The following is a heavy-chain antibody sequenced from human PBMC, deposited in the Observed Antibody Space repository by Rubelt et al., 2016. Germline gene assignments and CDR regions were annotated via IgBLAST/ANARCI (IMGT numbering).Heavy chain of an antibody. V-gene: IGHV4-59*08. D-gene: IGHD5-18*01. Sequence: QVQLQESGPGLVKPSETLSLTCTVSGGSISSYYWSWIRQPPGKGLEWIGYIYYSGSTNYNPSLNGCVTKSVDTAMNQVSRKLRSVTAADTAVYYWARLPCLRGYSDGGGWFDPWGQGTLVTVSS. J-gene: IGHJ5*02. CDR3: ARLPCLRGYSDGGGWFDP. CDR2: IYYSGST. CDR1: GGSISSYY.